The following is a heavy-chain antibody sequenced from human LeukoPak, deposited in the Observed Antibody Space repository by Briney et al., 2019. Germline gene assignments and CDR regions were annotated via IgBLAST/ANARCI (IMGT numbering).Heavy chain of an antibody. CDR2: IYSGGST. D-gene: IGHD6-6*01. Sequence: GGSLRLSCAASGFTVSSYYMSWVRQAPGKGLEWVSVIYSGGSTYYADSAKGRFTISRHNSKNTLYLQMNSLRTEDTAVYYCARDRYSSSSFWFDPWGQGTLVTVSS. J-gene: IGHJ5*02. CDR3: ARDRYSSSSFWFDP. CDR1: GFTVSSYY. V-gene: IGHV3-53*04.